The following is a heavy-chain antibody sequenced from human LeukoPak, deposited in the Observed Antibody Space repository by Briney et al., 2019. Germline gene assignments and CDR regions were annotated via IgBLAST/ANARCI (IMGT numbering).Heavy chain of an antibody. Sequence: GGSLRLSCAASGFTVSSNYMSWVRQAPGKGLEWVSVIYSGGSTYYADSVKGRFTISRDNSKNTLYLQMNSLRAEDTAVYYCASHYASGGVVTYYFDYWGQGTLVTVSS. J-gene: IGHJ4*02. CDR2: IYSGGST. V-gene: IGHV3-53*01. CDR1: GFTVSSNY. CDR3: ASHYASGGVVTYYFDY. D-gene: IGHD3-16*01.